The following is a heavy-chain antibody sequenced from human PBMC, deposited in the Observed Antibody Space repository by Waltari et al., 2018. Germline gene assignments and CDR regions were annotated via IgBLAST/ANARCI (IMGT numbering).Heavy chain of an antibody. CDR2: ISAYNGNT. Sequence: QVQLVPSGAEVKKPGASVKVSCKASGYTCTSHGISWVRQAPGQGLEWMGWISAYNGNTNYAQKLQGRVTMTTDTSTSTAYMELRSLRSDDPPVYYCASHRWDILTGNDYYFDYWGQGTLVTVSS. J-gene: IGHJ4*02. D-gene: IGHD3-9*01. CDR3: ASHRWDILTGNDYYFDY. V-gene: IGHV1-18*01. CDR1: GYTCTSHG.